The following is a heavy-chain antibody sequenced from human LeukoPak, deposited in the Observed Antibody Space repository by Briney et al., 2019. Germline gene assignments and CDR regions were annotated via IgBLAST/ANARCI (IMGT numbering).Heavy chain of an antibody. V-gene: IGHV5-51*01. D-gene: IGHD2-15*01. J-gene: IGHJ4*02. CDR2: IYPGDSDT. CDR1: GYNLTTYW. CDR3: ARLPRSGGSCYHFDF. Sequence: ESLKISCKGSGYNLTTYWLGWVRQMPGKGMEWMGVIYPGDSDTRYSPSFQGQVTISADKSISTAYLQWNTLKASDTAMYYCARLPRSGGSCYHFDFWGQGTLVTVSS.